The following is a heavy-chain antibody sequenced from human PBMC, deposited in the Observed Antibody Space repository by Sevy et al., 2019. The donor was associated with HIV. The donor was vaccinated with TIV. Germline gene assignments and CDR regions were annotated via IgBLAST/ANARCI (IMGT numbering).Heavy chain of an antibody. D-gene: IGHD6-13*01. J-gene: IGHJ3*02. V-gene: IGHV3-21*01. Sequence: GESLKISCAASGFTFSRYSMNWVRQAPGKGLEWVSSISSSGYYIYYADSVEGRFTMSGDNAKNSMSLLMKSLRAEDTAVYYCARDYTSSWYGGAFDIWGQGTMVTVSS. CDR1: GFTFSRYS. CDR3: ARDYTSSWYGGAFDI. CDR2: ISSSGYYI.